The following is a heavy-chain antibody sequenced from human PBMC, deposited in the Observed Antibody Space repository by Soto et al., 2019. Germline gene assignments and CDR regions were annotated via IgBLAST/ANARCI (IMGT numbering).Heavy chain of an antibody. J-gene: IGHJ6*02. CDR2: ISASNGNT. D-gene: IGHD2-8*01. CDR1: GYTFTSYG. CDR3: ARGHCTNGLCYSHDYYNGMDV. Sequence: ASVKVSCKASGYTFTSYGFSWVRQAPGQGLEWMGWISASNGNTNYAQKLQGRVTMTTDTSTGTAYMELRSLRSDDTATYYCARGHCTNGLCYSHDYYNGMDVWGQGTTVTVSS. V-gene: IGHV1-18*01.